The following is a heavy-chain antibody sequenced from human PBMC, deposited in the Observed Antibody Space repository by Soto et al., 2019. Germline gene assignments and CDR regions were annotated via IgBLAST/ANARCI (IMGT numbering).Heavy chain of an antibody. V-gene: IGHV4-59*01. Sequence: SETLSLTCTVSGGSISSYYWSWIRQPPGKGLEWIGYIYYSGSTNYNPSLKSRVTISVDTSKNQFSLKLSSVTAADTAVYYCARESTVTTFSSDANWFDPWGQGTLVTVSS. J-gene: IGHJ5*02. CDR3: ARESTVTTFSSDANWFDP. CDR1: GGSISSYY. CDR2: IYYSGST. D-gene: IGHD4-4*01.